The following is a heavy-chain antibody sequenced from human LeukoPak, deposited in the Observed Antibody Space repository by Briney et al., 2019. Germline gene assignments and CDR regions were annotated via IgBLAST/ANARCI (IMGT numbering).Heavy chain of an antibody. V-gene: IGHV3-30*01. CDR3: ARDSPYCSGGSCYSGNYFDH. Sequence: GGSLRLSCAASGFTFTNYAISWVRQAPGKGLEWLAVISYGGSNKYYADSVKGRFTISRDNSKYTLYLQMNSLRAEDTAVYYCARDSPYCSGGSCYSGNYFDHWGQGALVTVSS. D-gene: IGHD2-15*01. CDR2: ISYGGSNK. CDR1: GFTFTNYA. J-gene: IGHJ4*02.